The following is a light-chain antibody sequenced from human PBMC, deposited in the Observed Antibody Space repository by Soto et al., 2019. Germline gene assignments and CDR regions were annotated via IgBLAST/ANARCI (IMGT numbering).Light chain of an antibody. V-gene: IGLV9-49*01. CDR2: VGTGGIVG. CDR1: SGYSNYK. Sequence: QPVLTQPPSASASLGASVTLTRTLSSGYSNYKVDWYQQRPGKGPRFVMRVGTGGIVGSKGDGIPDRFSVLGSGLNRYLTIKNIQEEDESDYHCGADHGSGSNFVYVFGTGTKLTVL. CDR3: GADHGSGSNFVYV. J-gene: IGLJ1*01.